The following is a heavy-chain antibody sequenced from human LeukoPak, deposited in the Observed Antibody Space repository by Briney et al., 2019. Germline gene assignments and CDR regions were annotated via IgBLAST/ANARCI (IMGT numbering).Heavy chain of an antibody. J-gene: IGHJ6*03. CDR3: VRDLVSPEAIFYMDV. Sequence: SLRPSCPAAGSTFSINWMRWVRQAPGKWLGWDSRTNIDGSDTTYTDSVKGRLTLSRATSKHTPWLQMNSLRGEDTSVYYCVRDLVSPEAIFYMDVWGKGTTVTVSS. D-gene: IGHD4-23*01. V-gene: IGHV3-74*01. CDR1: GSTFSINW. CDR2: TNIDGSDT.